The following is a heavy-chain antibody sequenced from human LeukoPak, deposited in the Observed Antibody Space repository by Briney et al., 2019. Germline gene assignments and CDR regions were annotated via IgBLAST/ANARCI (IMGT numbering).Heavy chain of an antibody. V-gene: IGHV1-46*01. CDR1: GYTFTSYY. CDR3: ARDRSGGNSWGGPGGY. Sequence: ASVKVSCKASGYTFTSYYMHWVRQAPGQGLEWMGIINPSGGSTSYAQKFQGRVTMTRDMSTSTVYMELSSLRSEDTAVYYCARDRSGGNSWGGPGGYWGQGTLVTVSS. D-gene: IGHD4-23*01. J-gene: IGHJ4*02. CDR2: INPSGGST.